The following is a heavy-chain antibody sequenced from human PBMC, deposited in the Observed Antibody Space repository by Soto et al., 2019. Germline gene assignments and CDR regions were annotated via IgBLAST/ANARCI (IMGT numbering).Heavy chain of an antibody. V-gene: IGHV1-24*01. Sequence: ASVKVSCKVSGYTLTELSMHWVRQAPGKGLEWMGGFDPEDGETIYAQKFQGRVTMTEDTSTDTAYMELSSLGSEDTAVYYCATDPPQCSSTSCYPVPPSWGQGTLVTVSS. CDR1: GYTLTELS. J-gene: IGHJ1*01. D-gene: IGHD2-2*01. CDR2: FDPEDGET. CDR3: ATDPPQCSSTSCYPVPPS.